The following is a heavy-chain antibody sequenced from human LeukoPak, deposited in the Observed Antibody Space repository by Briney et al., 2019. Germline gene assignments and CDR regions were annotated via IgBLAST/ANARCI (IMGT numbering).Heavy chain of an antibody. CDR1: GFTFSAYN. D-gene: IGHD3-10*01. CDR2: ISYDGSNK. Sequence: GGSLRLSCAASGFTFSAYNMSWVRQAPGKGLEWVAVISYDGSNKYYADSVKGRFTISRDNSKNTLYLQMNSLRAEDTAVYYCARHGSITMVRGRLRYYYMDVWGKGTTVTISS. CDR3: ARHGSITMVRGRLRYYYMDV. J-gene: IGHJ6*03. V-gene: IGHV3-30*14.